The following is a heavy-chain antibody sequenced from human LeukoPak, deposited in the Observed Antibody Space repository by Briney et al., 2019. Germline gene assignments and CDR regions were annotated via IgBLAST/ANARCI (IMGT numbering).Heavy chain of an antibody. J-gene: IGHJ6*03. CDR3: ARSWRGYSYGDYYYYMDV. Sequence: SETLSLTCAVYGGSFSGYYWSWIRQPPGKGLEWIGEINHSGSTNYNPSLKSRVTISVDTSKNQFSLKLSSVTAADTAVYYCARSWRGYSYGDYYYYMDVWGKGTTVTISS. CDR2: INHSGST. V-gene: IGHV4-34*01. CDR1: GGSFSGYY. D-gene: IGHD5-18*01.